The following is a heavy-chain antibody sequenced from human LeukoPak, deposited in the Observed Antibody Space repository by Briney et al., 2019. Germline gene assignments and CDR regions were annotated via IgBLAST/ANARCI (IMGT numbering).Heavy chain of an antibody. Sequence: SETLSLTCTVSGGSISSYYWSWIRQPPGKGLEWIGYIYYSGSTNYNPSLKSRVTISVDTSKNQFSLKLSSVTAADTAVYYCARGNGGDPNYYYYYCMDVWGKGTTVTVSS. V-gene: IGHV4-59*01. D-gene: IGHD3-16*01. CDR1: GGSISSYY. CDR2: IYYSGST. CDR3: ARGNGGDPNYYYYYCMDV. J-gene: IGHJ6*03.